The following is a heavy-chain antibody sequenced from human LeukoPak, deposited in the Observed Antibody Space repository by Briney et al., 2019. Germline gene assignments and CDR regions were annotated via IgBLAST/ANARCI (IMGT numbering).Heavy chain of an antibody. D-gene: IGHD6-6*01. Sequence: ASVKVSCKASGSTFTGYYITWVRQPPGQGLEWMGGINPNSGGTNYAQKFQGRVTMTRDTSISTAYMELSRLRSDDTAVYYCARDTYSSSRRFDYWGQGTLVTVSS. CDR3: ARDTYSSSRRFDY. J-gene: IGHJ4*02. CDR2: INPNSGGT. V-gene: IGHV1-2*02. CDR1: GSTFTGYY.